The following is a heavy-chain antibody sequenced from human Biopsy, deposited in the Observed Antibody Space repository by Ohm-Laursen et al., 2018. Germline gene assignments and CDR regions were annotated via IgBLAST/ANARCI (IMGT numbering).Heavy chain of an antibody. J-gene: IGHJ3*02. D-gene: IGHD5-12*01. CDR2: ITGDGGSI. Sequence: GSLRLSCAASGFTFSNYGMTWVRQAPGKGLEWVSSITGDGGSIHYADSVKGRFTISRDNSKNTLYMQMNSLRAEDMAVYYCAIKYSGFDIWGQGTMVSVSS. CDR1: GFTFSNYG. CDR3: AIKYSGFDI. V-gene: IGHV3-23*01.